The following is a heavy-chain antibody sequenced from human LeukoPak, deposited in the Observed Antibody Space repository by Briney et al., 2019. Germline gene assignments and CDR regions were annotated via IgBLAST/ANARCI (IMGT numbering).Heavy chain of an antibody. CDR3: AREGTYYYDSSGYYPPYFDY. CDR1: GGTFSSYA. J-gene: IGHJ4*02. D-gene: IGHD3-22*01. V-gene: IGHV1-69*13. Sequence: ASVKVSCTASGGTFSSYAISWVRQAPGQGLEWMGGIIPIFGTANYAQKFQGRVTITADESTSTAYMGLSSLRSEDTAVYYCAREGTYYYDSSGYYPPYFDYWGQGTLVTVSS. CDR2: IIPIFGTA.